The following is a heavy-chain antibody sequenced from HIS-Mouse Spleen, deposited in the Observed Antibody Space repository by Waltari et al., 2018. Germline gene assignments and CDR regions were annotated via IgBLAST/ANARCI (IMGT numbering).Heavy chain of an antibody. V-gene: IGHV3-66*01. J-gene: IGHJ4*02. D-gene: IGHD6-13*01. Sequence: EVQLVESGGGLVQPGGSLRLSCAASGFSVSSTYMSWVLQAPGKGLEWVSVIYSGGSTYYADSVKGRFTISRDNSKNTLYLQMNSLRAEDTAVYYCARGRFGQQHFDYWGQGTLVTVSS. CDR3: ARGRFGQQHFDY. CDR1: GFSVSSTY. CDR2: IYSGGST.